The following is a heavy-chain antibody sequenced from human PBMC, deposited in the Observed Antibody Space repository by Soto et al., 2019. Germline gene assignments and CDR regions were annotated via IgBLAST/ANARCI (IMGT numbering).Heavy chain of an antibody. CDR1: GFTFSSYA. V-gene: IGHV3-30-3*01. CDR2: ISYDGSNK. D-gene: IGHD3-3*01. CDR3: ARDPGNYDFWSGPLTFDP. Sequence: QVQLVESGGGVVQPGRSLRLSCAASGFTFSSYAMHWVRQAPGKGLEWVAVISYDGSNKYYADSVKGRFTISRDNSKNTLYLQMNSLRAEDTAVYYCARDPGNYDFWSGPLTFDPWGQGTLVTVSS. J-gene: IGHJ5*02.